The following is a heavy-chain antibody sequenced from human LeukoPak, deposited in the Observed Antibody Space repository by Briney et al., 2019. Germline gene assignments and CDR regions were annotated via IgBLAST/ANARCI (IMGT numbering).Heavy chain of an antibody. J-gene: IGHJ3*02. CDR1: GYTFADYY. D-gene: IGHD3-22*01. V-gene: IGHV1-2*02. CDR3: ARGYYDSSGRKHAFEN. CDR2: IDPDSGGT. Sequence: GASVKVSCKTSGYTFADYYLHWVRQAPGQGLEWMGSIDPDSGGTNYAQKFQGRVTMTRDTSISTAYMELSRLRSDDTAVYYCARGYYDSSGRKHAFENWGQGTMVTVSS.